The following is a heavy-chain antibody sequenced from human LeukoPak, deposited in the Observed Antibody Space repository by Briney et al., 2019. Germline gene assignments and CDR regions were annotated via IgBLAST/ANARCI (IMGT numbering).Heavy chain of an antibody. V-gene: IGHV4-39*07. CDR2: INHSGST. J-gene: IGHJ3*02. D-gene: IGHD5-18*01. Sequence: PSETLSLTCTVSGGSISSSTYYWSWIRQPPGKGLEWIGEINHSGSTNYNPSLKSRVTISVDTSKNQFSLKLSSVTAADTAVYYRARGRLQLWFCAFDIWGQGTMVTVSS. CDR3: ARGRLQLWFCAFDI. CDR1: GGSISSSTYY.